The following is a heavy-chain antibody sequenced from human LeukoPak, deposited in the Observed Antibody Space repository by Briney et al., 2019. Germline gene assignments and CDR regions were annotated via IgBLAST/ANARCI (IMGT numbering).Heavy chain of an antibody. CDR1: GFTFSSYA. Sequence: GGSLRLSCAASGFTFSSYAMSWVRQAPGKGLEWVSAISGSGGSTYYADSVKGRFTISRDNSKNTLYLQMNSLRAEDTAVYYCAKDEYSSTAGYWFVPWGQGTLVTVSS. J-gene: IGHJ5*02. D-gene: IGHD6-6*01. V-gene: IGHV3-23*01. CDR3: AKDEYSSTAGYWFVP. CDR2: ISGSGGST.